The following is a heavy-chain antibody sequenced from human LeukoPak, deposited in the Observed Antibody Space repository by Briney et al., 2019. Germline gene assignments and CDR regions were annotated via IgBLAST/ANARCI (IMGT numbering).Heavy chain of an antibody. CDR2: INSDGSST. V-gene: IGHV3-74*01. CDR3: ARVRLLWFGELSYHGAFDI. J-gene: IGHJ3*02. D-gene: IGHD3-10*01. CDR1: GFTFSSYW. Sequence: GGSLRLSCAASGFTFSSYWMHWVRHAPGKGLVWVSRINSDGSSTSYADSVKGRFTISRDNAKNTLYLQMNSLRAEDTAVYYCARVRLLWFGELSYHGAFDIWGQGTMVTVSS.